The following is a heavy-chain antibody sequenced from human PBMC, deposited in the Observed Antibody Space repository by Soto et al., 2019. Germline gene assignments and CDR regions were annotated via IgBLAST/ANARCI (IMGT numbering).Heavy chain of an antibody. V-gene: IGHV4-39*01. J-gene: IGHJ4*02. CDR2: IYYSGST. Sequence: PSETLSLTCTVSGGSISSSSYYWGWIRQPPGKGLEWIGSIYYSGSTYYNPSLKSRVTISVDTSKNQFSLKLSSVTAADTAVYYCARREFIAAPYYWGQGTLVTVSS. D-gene: IGHD6-6*01. CDR3: ARREFIAAPYY. CDR1: GGSISSSSYY.